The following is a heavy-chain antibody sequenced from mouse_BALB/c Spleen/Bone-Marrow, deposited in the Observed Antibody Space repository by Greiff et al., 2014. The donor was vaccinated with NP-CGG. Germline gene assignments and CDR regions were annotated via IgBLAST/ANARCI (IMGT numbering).Heavy chain of an antibody. J-gene: IGHJ4*01. Sequence: VQLVESGAELAKPGASVKMSCKASGYTFTSYWMHWVKQRPGQGLEWIGYINPSTGYTDYNQKFNDKATLTADKSSSTAYMQLSSLTSKDSAVYYCARGNPLYAMDYSGQGTSVTVRS. CDR3: ARGNPLYAMDY. V-gene: IGHV1-7*01. CDR2: INPSTGYT. D-gene: IGHD2-1*01. CDR1: GYTFTSYW.